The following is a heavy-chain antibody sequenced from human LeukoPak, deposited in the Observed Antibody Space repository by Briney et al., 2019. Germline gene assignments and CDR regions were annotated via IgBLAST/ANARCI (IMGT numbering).Heavy chain of an antibody. V-gene: IGHV4-4*07. Sequence: SETLSLTCTVSDGSISSYYWSWIRQPAGKGLEWIGRIYTSGSTNYNPSLKSRVTMSVDTSKNQFSLKLSSVTAADTAVYYCARDGTNYYDSSGYYYSFDYWGQGTLVTVSS. J-gene: IGHJ4*02. CDR3: ARDGTNYYDSSGYYYSFDY. D-gene: IGHD3-22*01. CDR2: IYTSGST. CDR1: DGSISSYY.